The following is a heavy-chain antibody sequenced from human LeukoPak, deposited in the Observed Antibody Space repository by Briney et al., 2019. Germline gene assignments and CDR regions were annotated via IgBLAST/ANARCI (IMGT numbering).Heavy chain of an antibody. D-gene: IGHD6-6*01. CDR2: MSGSRGYK. CDR1: GFDFSSYH. V-gene: IGHV3-21*01. Sequence: GALRLSCSASGFDFSSYHMSWVRQAPGQGLEWFSSMSGSRGYKYYSDSVKGRFTISRDNVKNSVSLEVNTLRVDDTAVYYCARDVLTGARRGLDCWGQGTLVTVSS. CDR3: ARDVLTGARRGLDC. J-gene: IGHJ4*02.